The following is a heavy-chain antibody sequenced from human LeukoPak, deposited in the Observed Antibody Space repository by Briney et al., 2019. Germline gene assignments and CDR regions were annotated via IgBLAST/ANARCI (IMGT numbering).Heavy chain of an antibody. Sequence: PGGSLRLSCATSGFNVNRNYMSWVRQPPGMGLEWVSTLHSGGSAYYADSVKGRFTIFRDTSTNTLWLHMKSLKTDDTAVFYCARGRFLDFFDSWGQGTLVTVSS. V-gene: IGHV3-66*02. J-gene: IGHJ4*02. D-gene: IGHD3-3*01. CDR1: GFNVNRNY. CDR2: LHSGGSA. CDR3: ARGRFLDFFDS.